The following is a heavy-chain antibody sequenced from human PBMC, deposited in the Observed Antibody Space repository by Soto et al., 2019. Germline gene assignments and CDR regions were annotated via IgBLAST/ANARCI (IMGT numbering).Heavy chain of an antibody. D-gene: IGHD1-1*01. J-gene: IGHJ4*02. CDR2: ISSGSTNI. V-gene: IGHV3-11*01. CDR3: ARDRNAAGSDY. CDR1: GFTFSDFY. Sequence: GGSLRLSCAASGFTFSDFYMSWIRQAPGKGLEWISYISSGSTNIFYADSVKGRFTVSRDNAKNSVYLQMDSLRAEDTAVYYCARDRNAAGSDYWGQGTLVTAPQ.